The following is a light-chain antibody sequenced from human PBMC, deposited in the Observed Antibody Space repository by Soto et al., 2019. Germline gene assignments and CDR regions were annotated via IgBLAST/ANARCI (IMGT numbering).Light chain of an antibody. V-gene: IGKV3-20*01. CDR2: GAS. CDR1: QSVTSTY. CDR3: QQSYSSPLLA. J-gene: IGKJ4*01. Sequence: EIVLTQSPGTLSLSPGERATLSCRASQSVTSTYLAWYQQKPGQPPRLLIYGASNRATGIPDRFSGSGSGTDFTLTISRLEPEDFTAYYCQQSYSSPLLAFGGGTKVEIK.